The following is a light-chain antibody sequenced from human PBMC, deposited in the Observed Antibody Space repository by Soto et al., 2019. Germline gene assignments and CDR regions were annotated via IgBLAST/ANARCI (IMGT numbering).Light chain of an antibody. Sequence: QSVLTQPPSASGTPGQRVTISCSGSSSNIGSNYVYWYQQLQGTAPKLLIYRNNQRPSGVPDRFSGSKSGTSAFLAISGLRSEDEDDYYCAAWDDSLSVVFGGGTKVTVL. CDR1: SSNIGSNY. CDR3: AAWDDSLSVV. J-gene: IGLJ2*01. CDR2: RNN. V-gene: IGLV1-47*01.